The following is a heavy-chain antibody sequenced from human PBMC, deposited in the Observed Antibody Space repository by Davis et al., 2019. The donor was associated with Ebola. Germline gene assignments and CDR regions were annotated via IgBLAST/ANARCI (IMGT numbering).Heavy chain of an antibody. CDR2: IIPIFGTA. D-gene: IGHD2-2*01. Sequence: SVKVSCKASGGTFSSYAISWVRQAPGQGLEWMGGIIPIFGTANYAQKFQGRVTITADESTSTAYMELSSLRSEDTAVYYCARVTWVPAAYDWFDPWGQGTLVTVSS. CDR1: GGTFSSYA. J-gene: IGHJ5*02. CDR3: ARVTWVPAAYDWFDP. V-gene: IGHV1-69*13.